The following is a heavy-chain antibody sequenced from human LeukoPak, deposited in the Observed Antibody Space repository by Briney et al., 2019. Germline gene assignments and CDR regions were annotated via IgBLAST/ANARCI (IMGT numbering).Heavy chain of an antibody. J-gene: IGHJ4*02. CDR2: INSDGSST. V-gene: IGHV3-74*01. Sequence: GGSLRLSCAASGFTFSSYWMHWVRQAPGKGLVWVSRINSDGSSTSYADSVKGRFTISRDNAKNTPYLQMNSLRAEDTAVYYCARAEEELWPDYWGQGTLVTVSS. CDR3: ARAEEELWPDY. CDR1: GFTFSSYW. D-gene: IGHD5-18*01.